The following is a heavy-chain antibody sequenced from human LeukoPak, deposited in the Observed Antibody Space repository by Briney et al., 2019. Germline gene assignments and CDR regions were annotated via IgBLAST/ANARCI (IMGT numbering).Heavy chain of an antibody. V-gene: IGHV4-30-4*01. J-gene: IGHJ4*02. CDR2: IYYSGST. D-gene: IGHD5-18*01. CDR3: ARDGTRGYSYAYAFDY. Sequence: KASLTLSLTCTVSGGSISSGDYYWSWIRQPPGKGPEWIGNIYYSGSTYYNPSLKSRVTISVDTSKNQFSLKLSSVTAADTAVYYCARDGTRGYSYAYAFDYWGQGTLVTVSS. CDR1: GGSISSGDYY.